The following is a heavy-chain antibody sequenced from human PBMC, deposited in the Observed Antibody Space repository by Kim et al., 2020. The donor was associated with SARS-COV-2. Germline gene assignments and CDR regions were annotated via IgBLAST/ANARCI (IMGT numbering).Heavy chain of an antibody. CDR2: ISGSGGST. V-gene: IGHV3-23*01. D-gene: IGHD3-16*01. CDR1: GFTFSSYA. J-gene: IGHJ6*02. CDR3: AKARWGSSEYYYYYYGMDV. Sequence: GGSLRLSCAASGFTFSSYAMSWVRQAPGKGLEWVSAISGSGGSTYYADSVKGRFTISRDNSKNTLYLQMNSLRAEDTAVYYCAKARWGSSEYYYYYYGMDVWGQGTTVTVSS.